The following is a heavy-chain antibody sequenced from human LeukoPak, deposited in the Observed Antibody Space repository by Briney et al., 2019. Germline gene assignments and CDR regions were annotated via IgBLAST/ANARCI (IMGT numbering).Heavy chain of an antibody. V-gene: IGHV3-74*01. Sequence: GGSLRLSCAASGFTFSDYYMSWIRQAPGKGLVWVSRINSDGSSTSYADSVKGRFTISRDNAKNTLYLQMNSLRAEDTAVYYCARGDYYDSSQTDYWGQGTLVTVSS. CDR1: GFTFSDYY. CDR3: ARGDYYDSSQTDY. CDR2: INSDGSST. D-gene: IGHD3-22*01. J-gene: IGHJ4*02.